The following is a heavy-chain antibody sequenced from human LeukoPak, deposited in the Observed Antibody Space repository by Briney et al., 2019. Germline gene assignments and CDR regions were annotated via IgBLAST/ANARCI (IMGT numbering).Heavy chain of an antibody. CDR1: GGSISSGGYY. D-gene: IGHD4-17*01. V-gene: IGHV4-31*02. Sequence: PSETLSLTWTVSGGSISSGGYYWSWIRQHPGKGLEWIGYIYYSGSTYYNPSLKSRVTISVDTSKNQFSPKLSSVTAADTAVYYCARDFAVTTAYYYGVDVWGQGITVTVSS. CDR2: IYYSGST. J-gene: IGHJ6*02. CDR3: ARDFAVTTAYYYGVDV.